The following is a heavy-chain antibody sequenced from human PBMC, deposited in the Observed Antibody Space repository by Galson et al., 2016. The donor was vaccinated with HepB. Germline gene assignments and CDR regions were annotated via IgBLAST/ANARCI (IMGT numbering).Heavy chain of an antibody. J-gene: IGHJ2*01. CDR1: GYSFSSYW. CDR3: ARRSVSYWYFDL. CDR2: TFPGDSYT. V-gene: IGHV5-51*01. Sequence: QSGAEVKQPGESLKISCKGSGYSFSSYWIGWVRQMPGKGLEWTGITFPGDSYTRYSPSFQGQVTVSADKSINTAYLQWSSLKASDAAMYYCARRSVSYWYFDLWGRGTLVTVSS. D-gene: IGHD2-8*01.